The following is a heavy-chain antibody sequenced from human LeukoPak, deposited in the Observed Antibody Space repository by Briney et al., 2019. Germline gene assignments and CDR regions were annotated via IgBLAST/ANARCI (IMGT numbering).Heavy chain of an antibody. V-gene: IGHV5-51*01. D-gene: IGHD3-3*01. CDR3: ARQYDFWSGWFDP. Sequence: GESLKISCKGSGHSFTSYWVGWVRQMPGKGLEWMGIIYPGDSDTRYSPSFQGQVTISADKSISTAYLQWSSLKASDTAMYYCARQYDFWSGWFDPWGQGTLVTVSS. J-gene: IGHJ5*02. CDR2: IYPGDSDT. CDR1: GHSFTSYW.